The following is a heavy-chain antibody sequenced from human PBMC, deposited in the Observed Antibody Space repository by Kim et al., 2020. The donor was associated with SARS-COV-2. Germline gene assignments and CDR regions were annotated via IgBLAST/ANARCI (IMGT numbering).Heavy chain of an antibody. CDR2: ISGSGGST. CDR1: GFTFSNYA. Sequence: GGSLRLSCAASGFTFSNYAMSWVRQAPGKGLEWVSGISGSGGSTYADSVKGRFTISRDNSNNTVYLQMNSLRAEDTAVYYCAKRSNYGSGNYFYHYGMDVWGQGTTVTVSS. D-gene: IGHD3-10*01. V-gene: IGHV3-23*01. CDR3: AKRSNYGSGNYFYHYGMDV. J-gene: IGHJ6*02.